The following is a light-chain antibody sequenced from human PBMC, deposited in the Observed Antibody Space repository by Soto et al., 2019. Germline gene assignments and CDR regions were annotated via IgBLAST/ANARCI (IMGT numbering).Light chain of an antibody. CDR2: KAS. CDR1: QSISIW. V-gene: IGKV1-5*03. Sequence: DIQMTQSPSTLSASVGDRVTITCRASQSISIWLAWYQQKPGQAPKLLIYKASSLESGVPSRFSGSGSGTEFTLTISRLQPDDFTTYCCQQYNSYPWTFGQGTKGEIK. J-gene: IGKJ1*01. CDR3: QQYNSYPWT.